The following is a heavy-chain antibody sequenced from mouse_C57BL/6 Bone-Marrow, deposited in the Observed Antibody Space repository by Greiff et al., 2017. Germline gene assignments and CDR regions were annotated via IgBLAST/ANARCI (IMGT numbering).Heavy chain of an antibody. CDR1: GFTFSSYA. V-gene: IGHV5-4*01. CDR3: AREMFFDY. J-gene: IGHJ2*01. CDR2: ISDGGSYT. Sequence: EVKLVESGGGLVKPGGSLKLSCAASGFTFSSYAMSWVRQTPERRLEWVATISDGGSYTYYPDNVKGRFTISRDNAKNNLYLQMSHLKSEDTAMYYCAREMFFDYWGQGTTLTVSS.